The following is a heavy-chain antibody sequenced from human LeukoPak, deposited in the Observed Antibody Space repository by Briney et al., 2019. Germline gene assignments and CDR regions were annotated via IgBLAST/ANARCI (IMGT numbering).Heavy chain of an antibody. CDR2: IDWDDDK. CDR1: GFSLSTSGMR. V-gene: IGHV2-70*04. J-gene: IGHJ4*02. Sequence: KESGPALLKPTQTLTLTCTFSGFSLSTSGMRVSWIRQPPGKALEWLARIDWDDDKFYSTSLKTRLTISKDTTKNQVVLTMTNMDPVDTATYYCARTTPFNYYFDYWGQGTLVTVSS. CDR3: ARTTPFNYYFDY.